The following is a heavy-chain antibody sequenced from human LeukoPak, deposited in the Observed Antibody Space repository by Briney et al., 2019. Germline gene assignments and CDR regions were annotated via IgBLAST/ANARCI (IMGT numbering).Heavy chain of an antibody. V-gene: IGHV4-4*07. J-gene: IGHJ5*02. CDR3: ARDLGLAYYYDSSQGFDP. CDR2: IYTSGST. CDR1: GGSISSYY. D-gene: IGHD3-22*01. Sequence: PSETLSLTCTVSGGSISSYYWSWIRQPAGKGLEWIGRIYTSGSTNYNPSLKSRVTMSADTSKNQFSLKLSSVTAADTAVYYCARDLGLAYYYDSSQGFDPWGQGTLVTVSS.